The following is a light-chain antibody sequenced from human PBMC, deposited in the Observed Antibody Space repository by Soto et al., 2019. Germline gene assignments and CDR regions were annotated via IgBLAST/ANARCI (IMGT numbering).Light chain of an antibody. Sequence: QSVLTQPPSVSAAPGQKGTISCSGSSSNIGNNYVSWYQQLPGTAPKLLIYDNNKRPSGIPDRFSGSKSGTSATLGISGLRTGDEADYYCGSWDTSLSAMVFGGGTKLTVL. CDR3: GSWDTSLSAMV. CDR2: DNN. CDR1: SSNIGNNY. J-gene: IGLJ2*01. V-gene: IGLV1-51*01.